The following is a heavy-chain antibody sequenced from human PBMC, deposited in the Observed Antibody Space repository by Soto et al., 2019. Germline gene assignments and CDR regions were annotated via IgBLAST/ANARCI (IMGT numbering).Heavy chain of an antibody. Sequence: QVQLQESGPGLVNPSQTLSLTCTVSGGSISSGDCYWSWVRQPPGKGLEWIGYIYYSGSTYYSPSRKSRATISIDTSKNQFSLKLSSVTAADTAVYYCARDIVATKDLGGYYYYDMDVWGQGTTVTVSS. V-gene: IGHV4-30-4*01. CDR3: ARDIVATKDLGGYYYYDMDV. CDR1: GGSISSGDCY. D-gene: IGHD5-12*01. CDR2: IYYSGST. J-gene: IGHJ6*02.